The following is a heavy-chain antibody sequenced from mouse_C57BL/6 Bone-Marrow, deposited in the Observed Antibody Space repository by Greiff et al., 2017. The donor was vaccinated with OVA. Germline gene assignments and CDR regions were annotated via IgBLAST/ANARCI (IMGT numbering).Heavy chain of an antibody. CDR2: IHPTSGST. V-gene: IGHV1-64*01. CDR1: GYTFTSYW. CDR3: ARSRLRRIYYAMDY. D-gene: IGHD2-4*01. Sequence: QVQLQQPGAELVKPGASVKLSCKASGYTFTSYWMHWVKQRPGQGLEWIGMIHPTSGSTNYNEKFKSKATLTVDKSSSTAYMQLSSLTSEDSAVYYCARSRLRRIYYAMDYWGQGTSVTVSS. J-gene: IGHJ4*01.